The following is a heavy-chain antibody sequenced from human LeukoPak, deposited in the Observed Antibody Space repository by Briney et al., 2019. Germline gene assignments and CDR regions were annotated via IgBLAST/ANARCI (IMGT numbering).Heavy chain of an antibody. V-gene: IGHV4-30-2*01. CDR3: ARLSYSSGWYWYYYYGMDV. J-gene: IGHJ6*02. D-gene: IGHD6-19*01. Sequence: SETLSLTCAVSGGSISSGGYSWSWIRQPPGKGLEWIGYIYHSGSTYYNPSLKSRVTISVGTSKNQFSLKLSSVTAADTAVYYCARLSYSSGWYWYYYYGMDVWGQGTTVTVSS. CDR2: IYHSGST. CDR1: GGSISSGGYS.